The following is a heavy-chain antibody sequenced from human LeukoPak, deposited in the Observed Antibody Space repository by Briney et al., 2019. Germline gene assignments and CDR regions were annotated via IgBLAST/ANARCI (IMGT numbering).Heavy chain of an antibody. CDR3: AKDGSSGSFDY. Sequence: GGSLRLSCAASGFTVSNKYMNWVRQAPGKGLEWVSIIYSGGSTYYTDSVKGRFIISRDNSKNTLYLQMNSLRAEDTAVYYCAKDGSSGSFDYWGQGTLVTVSS. J-gene: IGHJ4*02. CDR2: IYSGGST. V-gene: IGHV3-53*01. D-gene: IGHD3-22*01. CDR1: GFTVSNKY.